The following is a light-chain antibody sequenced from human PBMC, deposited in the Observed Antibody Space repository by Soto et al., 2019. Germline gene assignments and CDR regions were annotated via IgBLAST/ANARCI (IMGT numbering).Light chain of an antibody. V-gene: IGKV3-20*01. J-gene: IGKJ2*01. Sequence: EIVLTQSPGTLSLSPGERATLSCRASQSVSNNYLAWYQQKPGQAPRLLIYGASNRATGIPDRFSGGGSGTACSLAISRLEQEDFAVYYAQKYGRPPPRTFGKGTQLAIK. CDR3: QKYGRPPPRT. CDR2: GAS. CDR1: QSVSNNY.